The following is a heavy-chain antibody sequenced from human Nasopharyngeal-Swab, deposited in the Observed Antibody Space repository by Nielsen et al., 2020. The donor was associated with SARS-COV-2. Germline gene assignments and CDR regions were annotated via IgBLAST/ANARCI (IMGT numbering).Heavy chain of an antibody. J-gene: IGHJ5*02. Sequence: SETLSLTCTVSGGSISSYYWSWIRQPPGKGLEWIGYIYYSGSTNYNPSLKSRVTISVDTSKNQISLKLSSVTAADTAVYYCARFSGYDYPYNWFDPWGQGTLVTVSS. CDR1: GGSISSYY. D-gene: IGHD5-12*01. CDR2: IYYSGST. V-gene: IGHV4-59*13. CDR3: ARFSGYDYPYNWFDP.